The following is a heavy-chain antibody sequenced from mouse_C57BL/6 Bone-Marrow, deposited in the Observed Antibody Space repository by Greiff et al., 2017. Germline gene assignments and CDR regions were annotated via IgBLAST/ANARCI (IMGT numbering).Heavy chain of an antibody. D-gene: IGHD1-1*01. CDR2: IDPEDGDT. CDR1: GFNIKNTY. Sequence: VQLQQSVAELVRPGASVKLSCTASGFNIKNTYMHWVKQRPEQGLEWIGRIDPEDGDTEYAPKFQGKATMTADTSSNTAYLQLSSLTSEDTAVYYCTTNYGSSDWYFDVWGTGTTVTVSS. J-gene: IGHJ1*03. CDR3: TTNYGSSDWYFDV. V-gene: IGHV14-1*01.